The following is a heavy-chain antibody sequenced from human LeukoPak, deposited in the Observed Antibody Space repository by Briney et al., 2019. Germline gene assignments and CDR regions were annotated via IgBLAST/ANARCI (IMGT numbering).Heavy chain of an antibody. CDR2: ISSSSSHI. D-gene: IGHD2-2*01. CDR1: GFTFSSFS. J-gene: IGHJ4*02. CDR3: TLGGPIVVLPVAFDY. V-gene: IGHV3-21*01. Sequence: PGGSLRLSCAASGFTFSSFSMNWVRQAPGKGLEWVSSISSSSSHIYYADSVKGRFTISRDNARKPLFLQMNSLRAEDTAIYYCTLGGPIVVLPVAFDYWGQGTMVTISS.